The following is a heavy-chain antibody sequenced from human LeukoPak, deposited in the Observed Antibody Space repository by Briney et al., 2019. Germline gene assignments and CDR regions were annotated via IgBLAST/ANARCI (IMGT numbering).Heavy chain of an antibody. V-gene: IGHV1-2*06. CDR2: INPNSGGT. CDR3: AAYDSSGYYYARGSLDY. Sequence: ASVKVSCKXSGYTFTGCYMHWVRQAPGQGLEWMGRINPNSGGTNYAQKFQGRVTMTRDTSISTAYMELSRLRSDDTAVYYCAAYDSSGYYYARGSLDYWGQGTLVTVSS. J-gene: IGHJ4*02. CDR1: GYTFTGCY. D-gene: IGHD3-22*01.